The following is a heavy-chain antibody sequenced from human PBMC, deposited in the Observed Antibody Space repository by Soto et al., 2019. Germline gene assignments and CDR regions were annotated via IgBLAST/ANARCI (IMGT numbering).Heavy chain of an antibody. V-gene: IGHV4-30-4*01. J-gene: IGHJ4*02. D-gene: IGHD1-26*01. CDR3: ARTLVGAPPFDY. CDR2: IYYSGST. Sequence: SETLSLTCTVSGGSISSGDYYWSWIRQPPGKGLEWIGYIYYSGSTYYNPSLKSRVTISVDTSKNQFSLKLSSVTAADTAVYYCARTLVGAPPFDYWGQGTLVTVSS. CDR1: GGSISSGDYY.